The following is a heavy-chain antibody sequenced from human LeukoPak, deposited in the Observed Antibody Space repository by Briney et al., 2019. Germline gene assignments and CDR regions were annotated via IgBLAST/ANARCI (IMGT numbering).Heavy chain of an antibody. D-gene: IGHD2-8*01. CDR1: GYSICRGYY. CDR2: IYHSGST. CDR3: ARSRYALDWFDP. J-gene: IGHJ5*02. V-gene: IGHV4-38-2*02. Sequence: SESLSLTCTVSGYSICRGYYWGWFRQPPGKGLEGIGSIYHSGSTYYNPPLKSRVTISVDTSKSQLSLKLRSVTAADTAVYYCARSRYALDWFDPWGQGTLVTVSS.